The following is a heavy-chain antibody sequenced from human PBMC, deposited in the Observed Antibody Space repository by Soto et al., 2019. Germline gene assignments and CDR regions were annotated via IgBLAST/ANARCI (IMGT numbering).Heavy chain of an antibody. J-gene: IGHJ3*02. V-gene: IGHV1-8*01. CDR3: ARVTYYDFWSGSDAFDI. Sequence: ASVKVSCKASGYTFTRYDINWVRQATGQGLEWMGWMNPNSGNTGYAQKFQGRVTMTRNTSISTAYMELSSLRSEDTAVYYCARVTYYDFWSGSDAFDIWGQGTMVTVSS. CDR2: MNPNSGNT. CDR1: GYTFTRYD. D-gene: IGHD3-3*01.